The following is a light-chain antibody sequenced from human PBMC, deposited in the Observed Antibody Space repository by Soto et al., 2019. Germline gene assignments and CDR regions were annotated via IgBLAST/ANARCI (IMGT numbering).Light chain of an antibody. V-gene: IGKV1-5*01. CDR3: HTYNSYSLHT. CDR2: DAS. J-gene: IGKJ2*01. CDR1: QGISRR. Sequence: DIQMTQSPSSLSASVGDRVIITCRASQGISRRLAWYQQKPGKAPKLLIYDASSLESGVPSRFSGRGSGTEFTLTISSLQPDDCATYYCHTYNSYSLHTFGQGTK.